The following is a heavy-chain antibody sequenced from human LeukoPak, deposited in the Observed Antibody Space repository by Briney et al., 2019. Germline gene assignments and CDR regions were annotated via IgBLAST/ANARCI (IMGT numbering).Heavy chain of an antibody. CDR3: AKDGYSSGWYGGYFDY. CDR2: ISGSGGST. J-gene: IGHJ4*02. D-gene: IGHD6-19*01. Sequence: PGGSLRLSCAASGFTFSSYGMSWVRQAPGKGLEWVSAISGSGGSTYYADSVKGRFTISRDNSKNTLHLQMNSLRAEDTAVYYCAKDGYSSGWYGGYFDYWGQGTLVTVSS. CDR1: GFTFSSYG. V-gene: IGHV3-23*01.